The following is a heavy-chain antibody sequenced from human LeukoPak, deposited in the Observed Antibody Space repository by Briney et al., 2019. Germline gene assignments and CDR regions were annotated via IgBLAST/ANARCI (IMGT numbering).Heavy chain of an antibody. J-gene: IGHJ4*02. CDR3: ARGLRWLGVDY. Sequence: SETLSLTCTVSGGSISSSYWSWIRQPPGKGLEWIGEINHSGSTNYNPSLKSRVTISVDTSKNQFSLKLSSVTAADTAVYYCARGLRWLGVDYWGQGTLVTVSS. V-gene: IGHV4-34*01. CDR2: INHSGST. D-gene: IGHD6-19*01. CDR1: GGSISSSY.